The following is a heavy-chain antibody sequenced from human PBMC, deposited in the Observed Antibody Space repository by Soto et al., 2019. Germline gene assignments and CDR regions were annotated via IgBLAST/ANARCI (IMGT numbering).Heavy chain of an antibody. CDR3: ARARGYSGGMDV. CDR2: INAGNGNT. CDR1: GYTFTSYA. Sequence: QVQLVQSGAEVKKPGASVKVSCKASGYTFTSYAMHWVRQAPGQRLEWMGWINAGNGNTKYSQKFQGRVTITRDTSASTAYMELSSLRSEDTAVYYCARARGYSGGMDVWGQGTPVTVSS. J-gene: IGHJ6*02. D-gene: IGHD3-10*01. V-gene: IGHV1-3*01.